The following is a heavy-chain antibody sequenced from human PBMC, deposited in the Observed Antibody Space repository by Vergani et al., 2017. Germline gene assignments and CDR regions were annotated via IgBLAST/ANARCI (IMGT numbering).Heavy chain of an antibody. J-gene: IGHJ4*02. CDR1: GFTFSSYA. D-gene: IGHD2-15*01. Sequence: EVQLVESGGGLVQPGGSLRLSCAASGFTFSSYAMSWVRQAPGKGLEWVSAISGSGGSTYYADSVKGRFTISRDNSKNTLYLQMNSLKTEDTAVYYCTTFRGYCSGGSCFDYWGQGTLVTVSS. CDR2: ISGSGGST. CDR3: TTFRGYCSGGSCFDY. V-gene: IGHV3-23*04.